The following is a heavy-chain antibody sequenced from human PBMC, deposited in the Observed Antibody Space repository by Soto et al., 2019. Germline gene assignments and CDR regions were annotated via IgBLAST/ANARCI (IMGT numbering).Heavy chain of an antibody. CDR2: ISYDGSNK. D-gene: IGHD2-8*01. Sequence: GGSLRLSCAASGFTFSSYAMHWVRQAPGKGLEWVAVISYDGSNKYYAYSVKGRFTISRDNSKNTLYLQMNSLRAEDADVSSGSRASGVCSNGVSSLYALDIWGQGTMVTVSS. CDR1: GFTFSSYA. CDR3: SRASGVCSNGVSSLYALDI. V-gene: IGHV3-30*04. J-gene: IGHJ3*02.